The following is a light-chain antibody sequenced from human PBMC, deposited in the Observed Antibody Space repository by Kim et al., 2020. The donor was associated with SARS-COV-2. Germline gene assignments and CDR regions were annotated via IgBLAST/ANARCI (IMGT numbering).Light chain of an antibody. Sequence: SSELTQDPAVSVALGQTVRITCQGDSLRSYYATWYQQKPGQAPLLVIYGKNNRPSGIPDRFSGSSPGNTASLTITGTQAGDEADYYCNSRDSNNNVLFGG. CDR3: NSRDSNNNVL. CDR1: SLRSYY. J-gene: IGLJ2*01. V-gene: IGLV3-19*01. CDR2: GKN.